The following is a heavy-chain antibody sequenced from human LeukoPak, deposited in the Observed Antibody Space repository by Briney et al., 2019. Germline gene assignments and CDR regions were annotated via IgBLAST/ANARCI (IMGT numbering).Heavy chain of an antibody. CDR3: ARDYNQLLYYFDY. CDR1: GFTFSSYS. J-gene: IGHJ4*02. CDR2: ISSSSSYI. D-gene: IGHD2-2*01. V-gene: IGHV3-21*01. Sequence: GGSLRLSCAASGFTFSSYSVNWVRQAPGKGLEWVSSISSSSSYIYYADSVKGRFTISRDNAKNSLYLQMNSLRAEDTAVYYCARDYNQLLYYFDYWGQGTLVTVSS.